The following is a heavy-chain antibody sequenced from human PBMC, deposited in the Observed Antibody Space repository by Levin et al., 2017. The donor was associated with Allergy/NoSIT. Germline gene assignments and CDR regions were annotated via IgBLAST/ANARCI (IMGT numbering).Heavy chain of an antibody. CDR2: IKKDGSER. CDR3: AREKMGSFDC. J-gene: IGHJ4*02. CDR1: EFTLNNYW. Sequence: GGSLRLSCEASEFTLNNYWMSWVRQAPGMGLEWVANIKKDGSERNYVDSVKGRFTISRDNAKNSLYLQMNSLRAEDTAIYYCAREKMGSFDCWGQGTLVTVSS. V-gene: IGHV3-7*01. D-gene: IGHD3-10*01.